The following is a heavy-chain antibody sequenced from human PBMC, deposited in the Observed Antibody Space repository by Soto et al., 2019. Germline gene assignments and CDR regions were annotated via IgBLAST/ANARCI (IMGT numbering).Heavy chain of an antibody. CDR2: MTSDGSTT. J-gene: IGHJ4*02. V-gene: IGHV3-74*01. CDR1: GFNFGSSW. D-gene: IGHD3-3*01. CDR3: AKVPTIDFWSGYSHFDY. Sequence: GGSLRLSCAASGFNFGSSWMHWVRQAPGKGLQWVSRMTSDGSTTDYADSVKGRFTVSRDNGKYTLYLQMNSLRAEDTAVYYCAKVPTIDFWSGYSHFDYWGQGTLVTVSS.